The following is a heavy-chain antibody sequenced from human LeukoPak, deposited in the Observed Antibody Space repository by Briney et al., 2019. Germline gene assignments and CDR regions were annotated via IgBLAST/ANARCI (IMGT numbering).Heavy chain of an antibody. J-gene: IGHJ4*02. D-gene: IGHD2-2*01. CDR3: ARRQIDCSTTSCYVDY. CDR1: GYTFTSYD. CDR2: MNPNSGNT. Sequence: GASVKVSCKASGYTFTSYDINWVRQATGQGLEWMGWMNPNSGNTGYAQKFQGRVTMTRNTSISTAYMELSSLRSEDTAVYYCARRQIDCSTTSCYVDYWGQGTLVTVSS. V-gene: IGHV1-8*01.